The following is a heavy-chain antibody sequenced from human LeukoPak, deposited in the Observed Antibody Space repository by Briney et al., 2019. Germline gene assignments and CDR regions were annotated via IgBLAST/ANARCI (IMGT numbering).Heavy chain of an antibody. CDR1: GGSISSGDYY. Sequence: PSQTLSLTCTVSGGSISSGDYYWSWIRQPPGTGLEWIGYIYYSGSTYYNPSLKSRVTISVDTSKNQFSLKLSSVTAADTAVYYCARGYYYDSSGYHSEADYWGQGTLVTVSS. V-gene: IGHV4-30-4*01. J-gene: IGHJ4*02. D-gene: IGHD3-22*01. CDR2: IYYSGST. CDR3: ARGYYYDSSGYHSEADY.